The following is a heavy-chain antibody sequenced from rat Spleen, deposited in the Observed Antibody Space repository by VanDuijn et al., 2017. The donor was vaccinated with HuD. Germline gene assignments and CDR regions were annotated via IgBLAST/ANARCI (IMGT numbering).Heavy chain of an antibody. CDR2: ISYEGNTA. CDR1: GFTFSDYY. Sequence: EVQLVESGGVLVQPGRSMKLSCAASGFTFSDYYMAWVRQAPKKGLEWVASISYEGNTAFYGDSMKGRFTISRDNAKSTLYLQISSLRSEDTATYYCARHDNMGTANWFAYWGQGTLVTVSS. CDR3: ARHDNMGTANWFAY. J-gene: IGHJ3*01. D-gene: IGHD1-5*01. V-gene: IGHV5-22*01.